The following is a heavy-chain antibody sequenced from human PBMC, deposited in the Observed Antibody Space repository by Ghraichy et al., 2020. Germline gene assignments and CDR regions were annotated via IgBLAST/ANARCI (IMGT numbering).Heavy chain of an antibody. CDR1: GGSISSYY. J-gene: IGHJ6*02. CDR2: IYYSGST. V-gene: IGHV4-59*01. CDR3: ATTIPNDFWSGYRNYYYYGMDV. Sequence: SQTLSLTCTVSGGSISSYYWSWIRQPPGKGLEWIGYIYYSGSTNYNPSLKSRVTISVDTSKNQFSLKLSSVTAADTAVYYCATTIPNDFWSGYRNYYYYGMDVWGQGTTVTVSS. D-gene: IGHD3-3*01.